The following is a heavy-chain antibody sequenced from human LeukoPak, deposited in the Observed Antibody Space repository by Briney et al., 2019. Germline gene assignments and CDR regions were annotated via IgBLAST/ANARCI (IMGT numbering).Heavy chain of an antibody. CDR3: ALLDGYNYPFDY. D-gene: IGHD5-24*01. V-gene: IGHV3-74*01. CDR2: INSDGSGT. CDR1: GFTFSSYW. J-gene: IGHJ4*02. Sequence: GSLRLSCAASGFTFSSYWIHWVRQAPGKGLVWVSRINSDGSGTSYADSVKGRFTISRDNAKNTLYLQMNSLRAEDTAVYYCALLDGYNYPFDYWGQGTLVTVSS.